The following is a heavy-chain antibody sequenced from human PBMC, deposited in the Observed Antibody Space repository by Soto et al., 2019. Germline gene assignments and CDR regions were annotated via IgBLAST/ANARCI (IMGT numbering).Heavy chain of an antibody. J-gene: IGHJ4*02. CDR3: ATNPAVWFGELPVYYFDY. CDR2: ISSSSSTI. D-gene: IGHD3-10*01. V-gene: IGHV3-48*01. Sequence: EVQLVESGGGLVQPGGSLRLSCAASGFTFSSYSMNWVRQAPGKGLEWVSYISSSSSTIYYADSVKGRFTISRDNAKNSLYLQMNSLRAEDTAVYYCATNPAVWFGELPVYYFDYWGQGTLVTVSS. CDR1: GFTFSSYS.